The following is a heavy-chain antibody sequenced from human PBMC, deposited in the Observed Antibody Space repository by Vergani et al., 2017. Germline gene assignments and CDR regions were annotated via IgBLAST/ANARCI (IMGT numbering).Heavy chain of an antibody. CDR2: NNPNSGGT. D-gene: IGHD5-18*01. Sequence: QVQLVQSGAEVKKPGASVQVSCKASGYTFTGYYMHWVRQAPGQGLEWMGWNNPNSGGTNYAQKFQGRVTMTRDTSISTAYMGLSRLRSDDTAVYYCARDGYSYGPTVTPGWFDPWGQGTLVTVSS. V-gene: IGHV1-2*02. CDR1: GYTFTGYY. CDR3: ARDGYSYGPTVTPGWFDP. J-gene: IGHJ5*02.